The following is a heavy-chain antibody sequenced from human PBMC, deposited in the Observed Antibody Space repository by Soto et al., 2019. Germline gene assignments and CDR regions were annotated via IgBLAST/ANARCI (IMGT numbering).Heavy chain of an antibody. V-gene: IGHV4-39*02. D-gene: IGHD2-2*01. Sequence: SETLSLTCTVSGGPISSSSYYWGWIRQPPEKGLEWIGSIYYSGSTYYNPSLKSRVTISVDTSKNQFSLKLSSVTAADTAVYYCAREKDIVVVPAAMCFDYWGQGTLVPVSS. CDR3: AREKDIVVVPAAMCFDY. J-gene: IGHJ4*02. CDR2: IYYSGST. CDR1: GGPISSSSYY.